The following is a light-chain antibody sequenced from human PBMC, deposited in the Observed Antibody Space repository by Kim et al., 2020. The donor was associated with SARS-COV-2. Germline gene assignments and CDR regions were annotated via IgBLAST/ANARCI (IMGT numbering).Light chain of an antibody. CDR2: EVY. CDR1: YSY. J-gene: IGLJ1*01. CDR3: NSYAGSNTYV. Sequence: YSYFSWYQQHPADPPKLMIFEVYKRPSGVPDRFSGSKSGDTASLTVSGLQADDEADYYCNSYAGSNTYVFGIGTKVTVL. V-gene: IGLV2-8*01.